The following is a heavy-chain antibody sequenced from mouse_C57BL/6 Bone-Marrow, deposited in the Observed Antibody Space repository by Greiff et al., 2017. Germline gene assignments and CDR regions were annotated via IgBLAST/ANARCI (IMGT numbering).Heavy chain of an antibody. D-gene: IGHD1-1*01. V-gene: IGHV2-9-1*01. J-gene: IGHJ1*03. CDR1: GFSLTSYA. CDR3: ASYYYGSSYRYWYFDV. CDR2: IWTGGGT. Sequence: VQLQQSGPGLVAPSQSLSITCTVSGFSLTSYAISWVRPPPGKGLEWLGVIWTGGGTNYNSALKSRLSISKDNSKSQVFLKMNSLQTDDTARYYCASYYYGSSYRYWYFDVWGTGTTVTVSS.